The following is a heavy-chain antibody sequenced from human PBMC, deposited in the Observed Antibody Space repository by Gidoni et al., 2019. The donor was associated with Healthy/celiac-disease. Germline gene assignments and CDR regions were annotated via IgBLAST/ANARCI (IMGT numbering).Heavy chain of an antibody. J-gene: IGHJ4*02. V-gene: IGHV3-30*18. CDR2: ISYDGSNK. Sequence: QAPGKGLEWVAVISYDGSNKYYADSVKGRFTISRDNSKNTLYLQMNSLRAEDTAVYYCAKDSGTANWGQGTLVTVSS. CDR3: AKDSGTAN.